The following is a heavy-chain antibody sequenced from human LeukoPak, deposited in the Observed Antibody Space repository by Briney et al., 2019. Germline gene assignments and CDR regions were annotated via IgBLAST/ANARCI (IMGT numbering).Heavy chain of an antibody. Sequence: ASVKLSCKASGYTFTSYYMHWVRQAPGPGQEWMGIINPSGGSTSYAQKFQGRVTMTRDTSTSTVYMELSSLRSEDTAVYYCCFSSSWYEDAFDIWGQGTMVTVSS. CDR3: CFSSSWYEDAFDI. J-gene: IGHJ3*02. CDR1: GYTFTSYY. V-gene: IGHV1-46*01. D-gene: IGHD6-13*01. CDR2: INPSGGST.